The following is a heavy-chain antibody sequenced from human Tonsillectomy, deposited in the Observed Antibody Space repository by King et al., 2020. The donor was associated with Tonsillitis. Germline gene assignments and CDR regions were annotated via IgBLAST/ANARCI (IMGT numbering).Heavy chain of an antibody. CDR1: GFTFSGYW. D-gene: IGHD4-17*01. CDR3: ARSGDNVDGAFDV. V-gene: IGHV3-74*01. Sequence: VQLVESGGALIQPGGSLRLSCAASGFTFSGYWMHWVRKVPGKGLVWVSRIHSAGSSTNYADSVKGRFTISRDNAKNTLYLQMHSLRAEDTAVYYCARSGDNVDGAFDVWGQGTMVTASS. CDR2: IHSAGSST. J-gene: IGHJ3*01.